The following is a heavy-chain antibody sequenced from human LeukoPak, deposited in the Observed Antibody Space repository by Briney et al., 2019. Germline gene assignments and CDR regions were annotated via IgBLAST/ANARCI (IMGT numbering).Heavy chain of an antibody. V-gene: IGHV1-2*02. Sequence: GASVKVSCKASGYTFTGYYMHWVRQAPGQGLEWMGWINPNSGDTNYAQKFQGRLTMTRDTSISTAYMELSRLTSDDTAIYYCVESGGNCHFDPWGQGTLVTVSS. J-gene: IGHJ5*02. CDR3: VESGGNCHFDP. D-gene: IGHD2-21*01. CDR1: GYTFTGYY. CDR2: INPNSGDT.